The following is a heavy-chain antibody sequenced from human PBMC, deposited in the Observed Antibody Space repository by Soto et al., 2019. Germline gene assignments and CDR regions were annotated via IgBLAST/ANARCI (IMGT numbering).Heavy chain of an antibody. D-gene: IGHD3-3*01. CDR3: ATVRFLEWPIDY. J-gene: IGHJ4*02. Sequence: QVQLVESGGGVVQPGRSLRLSCAASGFTFSSYGMHWVRQAPGKGLEWVAVISYDGSNKYYADSVKGRFTISRDNSKNTLYLQMSSLRAEDTAVYYCATVRFLEWPIDYWGQGTLVTVSS. CDR2: ISYDGSNK. CDR1: GFTFSSYG. V-gene: IGHV3-30*03.